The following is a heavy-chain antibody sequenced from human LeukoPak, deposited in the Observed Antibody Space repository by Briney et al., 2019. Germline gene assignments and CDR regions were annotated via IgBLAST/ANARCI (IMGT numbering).Heavy chain of an antibody. Sequence: ASVKVSCKASGYTFTGYYMHWVRQAPGQGLEWMGWINPNSGGTKYAQKFQGRVTMTRDTSISTAYMELSRLRSDDTAVYYCARSSGGDWFDPWGQGTLVTVSS. D-gene: IGHD3-10*01. CDR1: GYTFTGYY. J-gene: IGHJ5*02. CDR2: INPNSGGT. CDR3: ARSSGGDWFDP. V-gene: IGHV1-2*02.